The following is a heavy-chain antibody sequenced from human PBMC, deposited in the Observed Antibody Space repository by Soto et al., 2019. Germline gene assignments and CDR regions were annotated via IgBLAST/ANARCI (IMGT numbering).Heavy chain of an antibody. CDR2: ICGSGGST. Sequence: GGSLRLSCAASGFTFSSYAMSWVRQAPGKGLEWVSAICGSGGSTYYADSVKGRFTISRDNSKNTLYLQMNSLRAEDTAVYYCAKTGYYGSGSYWSYWGQGTLVTVSS. CDR3: AKTGYYGSGSYWSY. D-gene: IGHD3-10*01. J-gene: IGHJ4*02. CDR1: GFTFSSYA. V-gene: IGHV3-23*01.